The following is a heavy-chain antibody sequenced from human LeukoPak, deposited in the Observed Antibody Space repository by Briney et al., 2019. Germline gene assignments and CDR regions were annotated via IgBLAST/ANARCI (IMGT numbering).Heavy chain of an antibody. V-gene: IGHV3-23*01. CDR3: AKDPQWPPLREDI. J-gene: IGHJ3*02. D-gene: IGHD6-19*01. Sequence: GGSLRLSCAASGFTFSSYAMSWVRQAPGKGLEWVSAISGSGGSTYYADSVKGRFTISRDNSKNTLYLQINSLRAEDTAVYYCAKDPQWPPLREDIWGQGTMVTVSS. CDR1: GFTFSSYA. CDR2: ISGSGGST.